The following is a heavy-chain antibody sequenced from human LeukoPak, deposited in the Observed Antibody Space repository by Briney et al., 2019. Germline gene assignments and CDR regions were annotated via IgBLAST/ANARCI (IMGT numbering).Heavy chain of an antibody. V-gene: IGHV4-39*01. D-gene: IGHD6-13*01. J-gene: IGHJ4*02. Sequence: SETLSLTCTVSGGSISSSNHYWGWIRQPPGKGLEWIGNIYYRGSTYFNPSLKSRVTMSVDTSKIQFSLRLSSVTAADTARYFCARLSTPGSSWFGGNFDYWGQGTLVTVSS. CDR2: IYYRGST. CDR3: ARLSTPGSSWFGGNFDY. CDR1: GGSISSSNHY.